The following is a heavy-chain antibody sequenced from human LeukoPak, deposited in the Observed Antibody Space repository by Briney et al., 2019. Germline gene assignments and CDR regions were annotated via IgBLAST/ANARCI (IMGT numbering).Heavy chain of an antibody. CDR2: ITNDGSST. Sequence: GGSLRLSCAASGLTFSSHWMHWVRQAPGKGLVWVSRITNDGSSTTYADSVKGRFTISRDNAKNMLYLQVNSLRAEDTAVYYCASPSRGASSSWFYWGQGTLVTVSS. V-gene: IGHV3-74*01. J-gene: IGHJ4*02. CDR3: ASPSRGASSSWFY. CDR1: GLTFSSHW. D-gene: IGHD6-6*01.